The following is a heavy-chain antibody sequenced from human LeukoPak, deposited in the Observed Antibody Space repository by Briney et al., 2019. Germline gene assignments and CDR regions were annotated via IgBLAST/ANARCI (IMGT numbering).Heavy chain of an antibody. CDR1: GVSFSDYA. J-gene: IGHJ4*01. V-gene: IGHV3-21*01. D-gene: IGHD4-17*01. Sequence: GGSLTLSCAVSGVSFSDYAMNWVRQAPGKGLQWVSSITTTSDYIYYSDSVKGRFTISRDNAKNSLYLQMNSLRAEDTAVYYCAKVADYGDYAPLGHWGQGTLVTVSS. CDR3: AKVADYGDYAPLGH. CDR2: ITTTSDYI.